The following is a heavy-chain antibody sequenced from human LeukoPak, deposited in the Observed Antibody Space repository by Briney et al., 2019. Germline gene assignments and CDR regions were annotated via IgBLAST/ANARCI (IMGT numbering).Heavy chain of an antibody. V-gene: IGHV4-31*03. CDR1: GGSISSGGYY. Sequence: SETLSLTCTVSGGSISSGGYYWSWIRQHPGKGLECIGYIYYSGSTSYNPSLKSRVTISVDTSKNQFSLKLSSVTAADTAVYYCARVMVRGRYFDLWGRGTLVTVSS. D-gene: IGHD3-10*01. CDR2: IYYSGST. CDR3: ARVMVRGRYFDL. J-gene: IGHJ2*01.